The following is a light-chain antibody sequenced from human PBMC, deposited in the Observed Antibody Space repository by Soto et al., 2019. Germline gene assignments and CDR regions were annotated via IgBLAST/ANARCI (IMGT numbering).Light chain of an antibody. V-gene: IGKV1-9*01. J-gene: IGKJ5*01. CDR3: QQLNSSPIT. Sequence: DIQLTQSPFFLSASVGDRVTITCRASQGISSYLAWYQKKPGEAPKLLIYDASTLQGGVPSRFSGSGSGTECTLTLSSLQPEDFPTYYCQQLNSSPITFGQGTRLEIK. CDR2: DAS. CDR1: QGISSY.